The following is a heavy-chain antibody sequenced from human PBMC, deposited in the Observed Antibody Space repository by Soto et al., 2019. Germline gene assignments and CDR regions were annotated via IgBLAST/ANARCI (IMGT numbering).Heavy chain of an antibody. J-gene: IGHJ4*02. CDR1: SGSISSSNW. V-gene: IGHV4-4*02. CDR3: ARVGQLLWLLKP. CDR2: IYHSGST. Sequence: SETLSLTCAVSSGSISSSNWWSWGRQPPGKGLEWIGEIYHSGSTNYNPYLKSRVTISVDKSKNQLSLKLSSVPAAYKAVYNKARVGQLLWLLKPWRQGTQVSVS. D-gene: IGHD6-6*01.